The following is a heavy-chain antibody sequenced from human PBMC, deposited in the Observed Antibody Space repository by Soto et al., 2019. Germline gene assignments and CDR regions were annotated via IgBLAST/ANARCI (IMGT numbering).Heavy chain of an antibody. D-gene: IGHD3-10*01. Sequence: GGSLRLSCAASGFTFDDYAMHWVRQAPGKGLEWVSGISWNSGSIGYADSVKCRFTISRDNAKNSLYLQMNSLSAEDTALYYCAKVALPNSYGSGSYYDYWGQGPLVTVSS. V-gene: IGHV3-9*01. CDR3: AKVALPNSYGSGSYYDY. CDR1: GFTFDDYA. J-gene: IGHJ4*02. CDR2: ISWNSGSI.